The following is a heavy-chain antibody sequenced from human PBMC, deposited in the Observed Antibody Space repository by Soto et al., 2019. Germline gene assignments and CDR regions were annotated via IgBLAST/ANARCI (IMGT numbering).Heavy chain of an antibody. Sequence: GGSLRLSCAASGFTFRSYSMNWVRQAPGKGLEWVSYISSSSSTIYYADSVKGRFTISRDNSKNTLYLQMNSLRAEDTAVYYCAKVRGGSYYAFDIWGQGTMVTVSS. V-gene: IGHV3-48*01. CDR3: AKVRGGSYYAFDI. CDR1: GFTFRSYS. D-gene: IGHD1-26*01. CDR2: ISSSSSTI. J-gene: IGHJ3*02.